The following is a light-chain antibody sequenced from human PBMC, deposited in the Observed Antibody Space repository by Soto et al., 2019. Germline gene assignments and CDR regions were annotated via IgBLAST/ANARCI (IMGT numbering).Light chain of an antibody. CDR2: RNN. V-gene: IGLV1-47*01. J-gene: IGLJ3*02. Sequence: QSVLTQPTSASGTPGQRVTISCSGSSSNIGSNYVYWYQQLPGTAPKLLIYRNNQRPSGVPDRFSGSKSGTSASLAISGLRSEDEAYYYCAAWDDSLSGVFGGGTKLTVL. CDR3: AAWDDSLSGV. CDR1: SSNIGSNY.